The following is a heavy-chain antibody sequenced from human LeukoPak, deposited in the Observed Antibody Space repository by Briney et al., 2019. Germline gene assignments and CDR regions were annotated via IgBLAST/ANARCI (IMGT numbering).Heavy chain of an antibody. CDR2: ISSSSSYI. CDR1: GFTFSSYS. Sequence: GGSLRLSCAASGFTFSSYSMNWVRQAPGKGLEWVSSISSSSSYIYYADSVKGRFTISRDNSQNTLYLQLNSLRAEDTAVYYCAKEWVAEDAFDIWGQGTMVTVSS. V-gene: IGHV3-21*04. CDR3: AKEWVAEDAFDI. D-gene: IGHD2-15*01. J-gene: IGHJ3*02.